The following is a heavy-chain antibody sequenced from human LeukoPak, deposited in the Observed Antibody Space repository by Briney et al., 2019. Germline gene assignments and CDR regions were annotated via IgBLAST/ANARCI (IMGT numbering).Heavy chain of an antibody. J-gene: IGHJ6*03. D-gene: IGHD3-3*01. CDR1: GGSIGSYY. V-gene: IGHV4-4*07. CDR3: ARMHYDFWSGYRLDTGISRALYYYYMDV. CDR2: IYTSGST. Sequence: PSETLSLTCTVSGGSIGSYYWSWIRQPAGKGLEWIGRIYTSGSTNYNPSLKSRVTMSVDTSKNQFYLKLSSVTAADTAVYYCARMHYDFWSGYRLDTGISRALYYYYMDVWGKGTTVTVSS.